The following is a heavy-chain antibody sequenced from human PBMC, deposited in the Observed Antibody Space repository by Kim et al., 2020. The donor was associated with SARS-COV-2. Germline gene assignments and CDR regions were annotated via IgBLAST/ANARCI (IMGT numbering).Heavy chain of an antibody. CDR2: IYSGGST. CDR1: GFTVSSNY. D-gene: IGHD6-13*01. Sequence: GGSLRLSCAASGFTVSSNYMSWVRQAPGKGLEWVSVIYSGGSTYYADSVKGRFTISRHNSKNTLYLQMNSLRAEDTAVYYCCHTSSSWNLYYFDYWGQGTLVTVSS. V-gene: IGHV3-53*04. J-gene: IGHJ4*02. CDR3: CHTSSSWNLYYFDY.